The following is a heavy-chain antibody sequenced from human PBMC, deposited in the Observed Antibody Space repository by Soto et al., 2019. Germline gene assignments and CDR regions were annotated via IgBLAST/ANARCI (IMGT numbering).Heavy chain of an antibody. CDR1: GFTFSTYA. CDR3: ARVIDYRNWLDP. CDR2: ISSSSSSI. Sequence: EVQLVESGGGLVQPGGSLRLSCAASGFTFSTYAMNWVRQTPGKGLEWLSYISSSSSSIYYADSVKGRFTISRDNAKNSLYLQMNSLRAEDTAVYYCARVIDYRNWLDPWGQGTLVTVYS. J-gene: IGHJ5*02. V-gene: IGHV3-48*04. D-gene: IGHD4-4*01.